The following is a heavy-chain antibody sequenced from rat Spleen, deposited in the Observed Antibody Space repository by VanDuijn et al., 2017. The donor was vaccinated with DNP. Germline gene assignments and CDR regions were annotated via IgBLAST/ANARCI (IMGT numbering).Heavy chain of an antibody. CDR1: GFSLTDYS. CDR3: TRDGSPYYSSYMDVMDA. D-gene: IGHD1-2*01. CDR2: IQSGGST. V-gene: IGHV2-19*01. J-gene: IGHJ4*01. Sequence: QVQLKESGPGLVQPSQTLSLTCTVSGFSLTDYSVHWVRQPPGKGLEWMGRIQSGGSTDYNSALKSRLSISRDTSKSQVFLKMNSLQTEDTAIYYCTRDGSPYYSSYMDVMDAWGRGASVTVSS.